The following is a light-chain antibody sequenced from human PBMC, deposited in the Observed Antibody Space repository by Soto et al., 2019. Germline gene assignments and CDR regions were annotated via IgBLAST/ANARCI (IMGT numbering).Light chain of an antibody. CDR3: QQYNRSPPSIT. CDR1: QNIYSN. J-gene: IGKJ5*01. Sequence: IVMTQSPATLSVSPWERATLSCRASQNIYSNVAWYQQRPGQAPRLLIYRASTRATGIPARFSGSGSGTEFTLTISKLEPADFAVYYCQQYNRSPPSITFGQGTRLEIK. V-gene: IGKV3-15*01. CDR2: RAS.